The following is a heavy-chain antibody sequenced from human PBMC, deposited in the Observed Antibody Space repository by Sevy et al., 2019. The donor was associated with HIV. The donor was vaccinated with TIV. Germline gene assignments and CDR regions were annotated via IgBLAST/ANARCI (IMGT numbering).Heavy chain of an antibody. CDR1: GFAFSSHA. V-gene: IGHV3-30-3*01. CDR2: ISYEGTET. CDR3: ARGGGYSIKWYPLY. D-gene: IGHD6-13*01. J-gene: IGHJ4*01. Sequence: GGSLRLSCAASGFAFSSHAMHWVRQAPGKGLEWVATISYEGTETFYAASVGGRFTISRDNSKNMLSLQINSLRPEDTAVYSCARGGGYSIKWYPLYWGHGTLVTVSS.